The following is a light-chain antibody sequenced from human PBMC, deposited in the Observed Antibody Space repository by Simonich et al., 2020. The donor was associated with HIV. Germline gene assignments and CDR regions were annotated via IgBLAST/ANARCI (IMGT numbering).Light chain of an antibody. CDR3: QQTYNTPTWT. J-gene: IGKJ1*01. Sequence: DIQMTQSPSSLSASVGDRVTITCRASQYISSYLNWYQQKPGKAPKLLISAASSLQSGVPSRFSGSGAGTDFTLTISSLQPEDFTTYYCQQTYNTPTWTFGQGTKVEIK. CDR2: AAS. CDR1: QYISSY. V-gene: IGKV1-39*01.